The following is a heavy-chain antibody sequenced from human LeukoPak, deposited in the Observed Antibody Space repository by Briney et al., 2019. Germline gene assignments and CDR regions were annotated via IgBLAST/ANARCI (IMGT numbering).Heavy chain of an antibody. D-gene: IGHD2-15*01. V-gene: IGHV3-23*01. Sequence: GGSLRLSCAASGFTFSSYDMSWVRQAPGKGLEWVSAISGSVGSTYYADSVKGRFTISRDNSKNTLYLQMNSLRAEDTAVYYCARVLRYCSGGNCYSGGLGYMDVWGKGTTVTISS. CDR1: GFTFSSYD. J-gene: IGHJ6*03. CDR3: ARVLRYCSGGNCYSGGLGYMDV. CDR2: ISGSVGST.